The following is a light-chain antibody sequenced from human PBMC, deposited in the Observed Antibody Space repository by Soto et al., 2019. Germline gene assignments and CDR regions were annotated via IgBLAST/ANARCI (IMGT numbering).Light chain of an antibody. J-gene: IGKJ1*01. CDR1: QSISTH. V-gene: IGKV1-5*03. CDR3: QQYNSSSPET. Sequence: DVQMTQSPSTLSASVGDRVTITCRASQSISTHLAWYQQKPGKAPKLLISKASSLETGVPSRFSGSGSGTEFTLTISSLQPDDFATYYCQQYNSSSPETFGQGTKVDIK. CDR2: KAS.